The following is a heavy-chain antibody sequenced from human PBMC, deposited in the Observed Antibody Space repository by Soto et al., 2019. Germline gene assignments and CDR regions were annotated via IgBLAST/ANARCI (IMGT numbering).Heavy chain of an antibody. CDR1: GFTSYG. J-gene: IGHJ4*02. V-gene: IGHV5-51*01. CDR2: IYPEDSDT. Sequence: GESLKVPWHVSGFTSYGLAWVRQMPGNGLEWMGIIYPEDSDTIYSPSFQGQVTISADKSISTAYLQWNSLKVSDTAMYFCARHGPEIVHDFWGRGTLVTVSS. D-gene: IGHD2-15*01. CDR3: ARHGPEIVHDF.